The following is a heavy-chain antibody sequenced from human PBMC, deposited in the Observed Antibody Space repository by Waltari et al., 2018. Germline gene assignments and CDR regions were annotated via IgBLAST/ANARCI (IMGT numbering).Heavy chain of an antibody. CDR3: AIPDYCTGGVCYTDY. J-gene: IGHJ4*02. CDR1: GFSLSTSGVG. V-gene: IGHV2-5*01. CDR2: IYWNDDK. Sequence: QITLKESGPTLVKPTQTLTLTCTFSGFSLSTSGVGVGWIRQPPGKALEWLALIYWNDDKRYRHSLKSRLTITKDTSKNQVVLTMTNMDPVDTATYYCAIPDYCTGGVCYTDYWGQGTLVTVSS. D-gene: IGHD2-8*02.